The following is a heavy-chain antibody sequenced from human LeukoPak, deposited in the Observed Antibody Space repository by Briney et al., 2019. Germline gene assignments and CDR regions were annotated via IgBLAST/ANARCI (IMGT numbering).Heavy chain of an antibody. CDR3: ARGYCSSTSCYTPYHFDY. CDR2: IYTSGST. D-gene: IGHD2-2*02. V-gene: IGHV4-4*07. CDR1: GGSISSYY. Sequence: PSETLSLTCTVSGGSISSYYWSWIRQPAGKGLEWIGRIYTSGSTNYNPSLKSRVTMSVDTSKNQFSLKLSSVTAADTAVYYCARGYCSSTSCYTPYHFDYWGQGTLVTVSS. J-gene: IGHJ4*02.